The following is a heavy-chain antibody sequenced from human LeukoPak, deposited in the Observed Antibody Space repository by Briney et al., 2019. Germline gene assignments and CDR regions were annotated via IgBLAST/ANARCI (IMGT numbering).Heavy chain of an antibody. J-gene: IGHJ4*02. D-gene: IGHD2-21*01. CDR1: GFTFSAYD. V-gene: IGHV3-23*01. CDR3: AKDLSEHIVSDY. Sequence: GGSLRLSCAASGFTFSAYDMAWVIQAPGKGLKWVSAIIAGGDRTEYADSVKGRFTISRDNSKNTVSLQMNSLRAEDTAIYYCAKDLSEHIVSDYWGQGTLVTVSS. CDR2: IIAGGDRT.